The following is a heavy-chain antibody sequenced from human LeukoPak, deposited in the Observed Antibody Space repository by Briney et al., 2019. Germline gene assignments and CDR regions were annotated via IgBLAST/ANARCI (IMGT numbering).Heavy chain of an antibody. CDR3: ARDLLWFGELLSY. Sequence: GGSLRLSCAASGFTFSSYAMHWVRQAPGKGLEWVAVISYDGSNKYYADSVKGRFTISRDNSKNTLYLQMNSLRAEDTAVYHCARDLLWFGELLSYWGQGTLVTVSS. V-gene: IGHV3-30-3*01. J-gene: IGHJ4*02. CDR2: ISYDGSNK. CDR1: GFTFSSYA. D-gene: IGHD3-10*01.